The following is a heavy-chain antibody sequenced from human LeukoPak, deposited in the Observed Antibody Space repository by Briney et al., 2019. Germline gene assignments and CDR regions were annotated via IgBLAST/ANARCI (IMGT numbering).Heavy chain of an antibody. CDR1: GFTVSSNY. J-gene: IGHJ4*02. Sequence: GGSLRLSCAASGFTVSSNYMSWVRQAPGKGLEWVSVIYSGGSAYYADSVKGRFTISRDNSKNTLYLQMNSLRAEDTAVYYCARGPYGSGSYYDRYWGQGTLVTVSS. D-gene: IGHD3-10*01. V-gene: IGHV3-53*01. CDR3: ARGPYGSGSYYDRY. CDR2: IYSGGSA.